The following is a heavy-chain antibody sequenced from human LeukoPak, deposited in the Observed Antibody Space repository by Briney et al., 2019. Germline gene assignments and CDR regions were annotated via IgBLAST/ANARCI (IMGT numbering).Heavy chain of an antibody. CDR1: GFTVSSNY. V-gene: IGHV3-53*01. J-gene: IGHJ6*03. Sequence: PGGSLRLSCAASGFTVSSNYMSWVRQAPGKGLEWVSVIYSGGSTYYADSVRGRFTISRDNSKNTLSLQINSLRAEDTAVYYCARAALSFGSWDYYMDVWGKGTTVTVSS. CDR3: ARAALSFGSWDYYMDV. CDR2: IYSGGST. D-gene: IGHD6-13*01.